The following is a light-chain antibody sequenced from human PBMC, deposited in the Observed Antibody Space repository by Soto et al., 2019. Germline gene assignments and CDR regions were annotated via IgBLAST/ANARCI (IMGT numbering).Light chain of an antibody. J-gene: IGKJ1*01. Sequence: ENVLTQSPGTLSLSPGERATLSCRASQSVSSSYLAWYQQKPGQAPRLLIYGASSTATGIPDRFSGSGSGTDFTLTISRLEPEDFAVYYCQQYNNWPRTFGQGTKVDIK. V-gene: IGKV3-20*01. CDR1: QSVSSSY. CDR2: GAS. CDR3: QQYNNWPRT.